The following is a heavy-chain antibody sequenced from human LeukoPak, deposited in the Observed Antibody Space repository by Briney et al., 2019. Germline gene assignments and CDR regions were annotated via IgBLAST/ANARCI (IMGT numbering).Heavy chain of an antibody. D-gene: IGHD3-22*01. J-gene: IGHJ4*02. CDR2: IYYSGST. CDR3: ARHYYYDSSGYYSDFDY. CDR1: GGSIMSSSYY. Sequence: SETLSLTCTVSGGSIMSSSYYWGWIRQPPGKGLEWLGRIYYSGSTYYNPSLKSRVTISVDTSKNQFSLKLSSVTAADTAVYYCARHYYYDSSGYYSDFDYWGQGTLVTVSS. V-gene: IGHV4-39*01.